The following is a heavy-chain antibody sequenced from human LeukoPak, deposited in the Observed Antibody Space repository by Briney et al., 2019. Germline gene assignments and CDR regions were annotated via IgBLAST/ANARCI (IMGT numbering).Heavy chain of an antibody. V-gene: IGHV1-46*01. D-gene: IGHD6-6*01. CDR3: ARERPTIAARSSNWFDP. CDR1: GYTVTSYY. J-gene: IGHJ5*02. Sequence: ASVKVSCKASGYTVTSYYMHWVRQAPGQGLEWTGIINPSGGSTSYAQKFQGRVTMTRDTSTSTVYMELSSLRSEDTAVYYCARERPTIAARSSNWFDPWGQGTLVTVSS. CDR2: INPSGGST.